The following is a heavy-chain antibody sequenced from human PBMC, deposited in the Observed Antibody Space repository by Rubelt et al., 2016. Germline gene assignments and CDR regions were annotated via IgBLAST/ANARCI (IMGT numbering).Heavy chain of an antibody. Sequence: QLQLQESGPGLVKPSETLSLTCTVSGGSISSSSYYWGWIRQPPGKGLEWIGSIYYSGSTYYNLAPTCEVTIAVGTSWIQCSLKLSSVTAAHTALYYCARITIFGVIGSHYLDYWGQGTLVTVSS. J-gene: IGHJ4*02. CDR3: ARITIFGVIGSHYLDY. D-gene: IGHD3-3*01. V-gene: IGHV4-39*01. CDR1: GGSISSSSYY. CDR2: IYYSGST.